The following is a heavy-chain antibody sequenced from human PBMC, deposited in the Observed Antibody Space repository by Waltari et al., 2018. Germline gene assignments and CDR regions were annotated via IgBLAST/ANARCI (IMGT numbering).Heavy chain of an antibody. J-gene: IGHJ6*02. D-gene: IGHD6-13*01. CDR2: IWYDGSNK. CDR3: ARDLAANLNYYYYGMDV. V-gene: IGHV3-33*01. Sequence: GRSLRLSCAASGFTFSSYGMHWVRQAPGKGLEWVAVIWYDGSNKYYADSVKGRFTISRDNSKNTLYLQMNSLRAEDTAVYYCARDLAANLNYYYYGMDVWGQGTTVTVSS. CDR1: GFTFSSYG.